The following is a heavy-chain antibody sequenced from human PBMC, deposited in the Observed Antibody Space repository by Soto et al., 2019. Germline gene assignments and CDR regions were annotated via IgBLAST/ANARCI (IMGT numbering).Heavy chain of an antibody. CDR1: GDSVSSNSAA. Sequence: SQTLSLTCAISGDSVSSNSAAWNWIRQSPSRGLEWLGRTYYRSKWYNDYAVSVKSRITINPDTSKNQFSLQLNSVTPEDTAVYYCARDEYSSSSAGDAFDIWGQGTMVTVSS. J-gene: IGHJ3*02. CDR3: ARDEYSSSSAGDAFDI. D-gene: IGHD6-6*01. V-gene: IGHV6-1*01. CDR2: TYYRSKWYN.